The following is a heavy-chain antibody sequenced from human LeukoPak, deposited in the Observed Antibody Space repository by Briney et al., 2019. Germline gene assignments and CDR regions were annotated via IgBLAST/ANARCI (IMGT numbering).Heavy chain of an antibody. J-gene: IGHJ6*02. CDR1: GFTFSGSA. V-gene: IGHV3-73*01. CDR3: TRTYYYGSGSYEDYYYGMDV. D-gene: IGHD3-10*01. Sequence: PGGSLRLSCAASGFTFSGSAMHWVRQASGKGLEWVGRIRSKANSYATAYAASVKGGYTISRDDSKNTAYLQMNSLKTEDTAVYYCTRTYYYGSGSYEDYYYGMDVWGQGTTVTVSS. CDR2: IRSKANSYAT.